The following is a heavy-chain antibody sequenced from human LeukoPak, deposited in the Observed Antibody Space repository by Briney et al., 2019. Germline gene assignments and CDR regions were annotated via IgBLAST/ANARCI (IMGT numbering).Heavy chain of an antibody. J-gene: IGHJ4*02. CDR1: GGSISSGGYY. V-gene: IGHV4-61*02. CDR2: IYTSGST. CDR3: ARDWAQHCSSTSCYGPFDY. Sequence: SETLSLTCTVSGGSISSGGYYWSWIRQHPGQGLEWIGRIYTSGSTNNNPSLKSRVTMSVDTSKNQISLKLSSVTAADTAVYYCARDWAQHCSSTSCYGPFDYWGQGTLVTVSS. D-gene: IGHD2-2*01.